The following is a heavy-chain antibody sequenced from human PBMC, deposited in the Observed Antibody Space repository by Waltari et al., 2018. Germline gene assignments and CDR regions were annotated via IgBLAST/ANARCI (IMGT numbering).Heavy chain of an antibody. CDR3: ARTSGWYVDAFDI. CDR1: GYSLSSGYY. J-gene: IGHJ3*02. V-gene: IGHV4-38-2*01. CDR2: IYHSGST. D-gene: IGHD6-19*01. Sequence: QVQLQESGPGLVKPSETLSLTCAVSGYSLSSGYYWGWIRQPPGKGLEWIGSIYHSGSTYYNPSLKSRVTISVDTSKNQFSLKLSSVTAADTAVYYWARTSGWYVDAFDIWGQGTMVTVSS.